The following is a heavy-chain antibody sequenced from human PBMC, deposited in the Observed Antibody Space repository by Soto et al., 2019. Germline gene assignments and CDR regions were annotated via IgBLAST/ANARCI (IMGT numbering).Heavy chain of an antibody. V-gene: IGHV4-30-2*01. D-gene: IGHD3-3*01. J-gene: IGHJ5*02. CDR1: GGSISSGGYS. CDR3: ARAYWADYDFWSGYPRGWFDP. Sequence: SETLSLTCAVSGGSISSGGYSWSWIRQPPGKGLEWIGYIYHSGSTYYNPSLKSRVTISVDRSKNQFSLKLSSVTAADTAVYYCARAYWADYDFWSGYPRGWFDPWGQGTLVTVSS. CDR2: IYHSGST.